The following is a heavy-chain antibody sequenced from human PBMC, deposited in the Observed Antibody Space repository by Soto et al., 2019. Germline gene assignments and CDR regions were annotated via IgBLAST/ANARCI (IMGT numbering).Heavy chain of an antibody. J-gene: IGHJ4*02. Sequence: SETLSLTCTVSGGSISSGGYYWSWIRQHPGKGLEWIGYIYYSGSTYYNPSLKSRVTISVDTSKNQFSLKLSSVTAADTAVYYCARDRRILGVAYFDYWGQGTLVTVSS. D-gene: IGHD3-3*01. V-gene: IGHV4-31*03. CDR1: GGSISSGGYY. CDR2: IYYSGST. CDR3: ARDRRILGVAYFDY.